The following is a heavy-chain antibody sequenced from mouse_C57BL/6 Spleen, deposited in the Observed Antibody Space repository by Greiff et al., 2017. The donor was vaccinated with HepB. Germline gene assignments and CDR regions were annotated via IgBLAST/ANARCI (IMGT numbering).Heavy chain of an antibody. D-gene: IGHD2-3*01. CDR3: ARDDGYYSLFDY. CDR1: GYTFTSYW. V-gene: IGHV1-64*01. Sequence: QVQLQQPGAELVKPGASVKLSCKASGYTFTSYWMPGVRQRPGQGLEWMGMIHPNSGSTNYNEKFKSKATLTVDKSSSTAYMQLSSLTSEDSAVYYCARDDGYYSLFDYWGQGTTLTVSS. J-gene: IGHJ2*01. CDR2: IHPNSGST.